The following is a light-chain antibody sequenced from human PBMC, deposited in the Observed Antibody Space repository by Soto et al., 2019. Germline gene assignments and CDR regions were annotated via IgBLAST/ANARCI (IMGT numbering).Light chain of an antibody. J-gene: IGKJ1*01. Sequence: DIQLTQSPSFLSASVGDRVTITCRASQDISDYLAWYQQKPGKAPNLLIYEASTLQSGVPSRFSGSGSGTEFTLTISSLEPEDFSLYYCEQYGSSPPWTFGQGTKVEIK. CDR2: EAS. CDR3: EQYGSSPPWT. V-gene: IGKV1-9*01. CDR1: QDISDY.